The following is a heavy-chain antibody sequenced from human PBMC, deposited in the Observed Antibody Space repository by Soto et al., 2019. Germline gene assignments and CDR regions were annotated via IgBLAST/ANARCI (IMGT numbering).Heavy chain of an antibody. CDR2: INPSGYTS. V-gene: IGHV1-46*01. D-gene: IGHD1-1*01. Sequence: QVQMVQSGAEVKKPGASVKVSCKASGYTFIDYYIHWVRQAPGQGLEWMGIINPSGYTSTLSQRFQGRLTMTSDTSTSTVYMELGSLTSEDTAIYYWARDLHGAFTTMAHWGQGTLVTVSS. CDR3: ARDLHGAFTTMAH. J-gene: IGHJ4*02. CDR1: GYTFIDYY.